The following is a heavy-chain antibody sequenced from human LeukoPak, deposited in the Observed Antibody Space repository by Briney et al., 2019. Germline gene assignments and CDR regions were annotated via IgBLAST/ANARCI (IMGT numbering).Heavy chain of an antibody. J-gene: IGHJ3*02. D-gene: IGHD3-10*01. Sequence: PGGSLRLSCAASGFTFSSYDMHWVRQATGKGLEWVSAIGTAGDTYYPGSVKGRFTISRENAKNSLYLQMNSLRAGDTAVYYCARDRRTRRGVSLSDIWGQGTMVTVSS. CDR2: IGTAGDT. V-gene: IGHV3-13*01. CDR1: GFTFSSYD. CDR3: ARDRRTRRGVSLSDI.